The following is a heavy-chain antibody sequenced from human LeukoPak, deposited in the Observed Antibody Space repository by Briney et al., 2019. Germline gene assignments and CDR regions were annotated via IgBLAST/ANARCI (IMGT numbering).Heavy chain of an antibody. Sequence: PGGSLRLSCAASGFTFSSYGMHWVRQAPGKGLEWVAVISYDGSNKYYADSVKGRFTISRDNSKNTLYLRMNSLRAEDTAVYYCAKDRASGGRTHYGMDVWGQGTTVTVSS. CDR1: GFTFSSYG. V-gene: IGHV3-30*18. CDR2: ISYDGSNK. CDR3: AKDRASGGRTHYGMDV. D-gene: IGHD2-15*01. J-gene: IGHJ6*02.